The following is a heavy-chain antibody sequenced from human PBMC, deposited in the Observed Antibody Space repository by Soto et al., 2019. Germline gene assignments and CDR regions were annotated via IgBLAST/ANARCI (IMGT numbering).Heavy chain of an antibody. CDR3: AHKGGRGAGMDV. Sequence: QITVKESGPTLVKPIQTLTLTCTFSGFSVSTSGVGVAWIRQPPGKALEWLALIYWDDDKRYSPFLQSRVTITKDTSKNQVVLTMTNMDPVDTATYYCAHKGGRGAGMDVWGQGTTVTVSS. J-gene: IGHJ6*02. CDR1: GFSVSTSGVG. D-gene: IGHD2-15*01. CDR2: IYWDDDK. V-gene: IGHV2-5*02.